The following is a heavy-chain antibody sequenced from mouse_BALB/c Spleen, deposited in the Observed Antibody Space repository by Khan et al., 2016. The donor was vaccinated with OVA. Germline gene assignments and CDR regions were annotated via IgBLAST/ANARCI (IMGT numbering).Heavy chain of an antibody. CDR2: ISSGGDNT. V-gene: IGHV5-9*03. Sequence: EVELVESGGGLVKPGGSLKLSCAASGFPFSSYTMSWIRQTPEKRLEWVATISSGGDNTYYPDSVKGRFTISRANAKNNLYLQMSSLRSEDTALYYWARSNYGNFAYWGQGTLVTVSA. D-gene: IGHD2-1*01. J-gene: IGHJ3*01. CDR1: GFPFSSYT. CDR3: ARSNYGNFAY.